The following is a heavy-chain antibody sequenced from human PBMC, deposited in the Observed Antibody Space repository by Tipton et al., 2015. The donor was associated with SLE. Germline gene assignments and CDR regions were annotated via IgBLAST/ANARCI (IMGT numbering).Heavy chain of an antibody. CDR2: IYYSGST. J-gene: IGHJ5*02. V-gene: IGHV4-59*11. CDR1: GGSISSHY. CDR3: APRPYGYRFTGHLGWFDP. Sequence: TLSLTCTVSGGSISSHYWSWIRQPPGKGLEWIGYIYYSGSTNYNPSLKSRVTISVDTSKNQFSLKLSSVTAADTAVYYCAPRPYGYRFTGHLGWFDPWGQGTLVTVSS. D-gene: IGHD5-18*01.